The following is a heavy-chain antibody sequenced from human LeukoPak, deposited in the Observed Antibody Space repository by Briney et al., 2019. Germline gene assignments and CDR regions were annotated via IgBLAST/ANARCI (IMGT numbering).Heavy chain of an antibody. J-gene: IGHJ4*02. CDR1: GFTFSSFA. D-gene: IGHD2-2*01. V-gene: IGHV3-23*01. Sequence: PGGSLRLSCAASGFTFSSFAMSWVRQAPGEGLEWVSAMSGSGGMTYSADSVKGRFTISRDNSKNTLYLQMNSLRAEDTAVYYCAKSHGPAAINGFGYWGQGTLVTVSS. CDR3: AKSHGPAAINGFGY. CDR2: MSGSGGMT.